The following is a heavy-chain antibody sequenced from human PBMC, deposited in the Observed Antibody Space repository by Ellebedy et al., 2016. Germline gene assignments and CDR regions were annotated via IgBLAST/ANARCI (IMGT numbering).Heavy chain of an antibody. D-gene: IGHD4-17*01. Sequence: GESLKISCAASGFTFSSYGMHWVRQAPGKGLEWVAVISYDGSYKYYADSVKGRFTISRDNSKNTLYLQMNSLRAEDTAVYYCAKESLGAVTTTFHDYWGQGTLVTVSS. J-gene: IGHJ4*02. CDR3: AKESLGAVTTTFHDY. CDR1: GFTFSSYG. V-gene: IGHV3-30*18. CDR2: ISYDGSYK.